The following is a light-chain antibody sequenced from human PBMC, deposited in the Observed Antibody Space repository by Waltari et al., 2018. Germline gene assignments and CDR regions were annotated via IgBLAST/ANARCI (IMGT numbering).Light chain of an antibody. Sequence: EIVMTQSPATLSVSQGAGATLSCRASQSVSSNLAWYQHKPGQAPRLLINGASTRATGIPGRFICSGSGTEFSLTIISLQPEDFAVYYCQQYHKWPFTFGGGTKVEIK. CDR3: QQYHKWPFT. V-gene: IGKV3-15*01. J-gene: IGKJ4*01. CDR2: GAS. CDR1: QSVSSN.